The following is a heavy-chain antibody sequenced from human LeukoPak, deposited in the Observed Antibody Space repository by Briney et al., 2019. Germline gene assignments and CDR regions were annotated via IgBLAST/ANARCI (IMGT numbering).Heavy chain of an antibody. CDR3: ARSVTMVRGDIGGGNWFDP. V-gene: IGHV1-2*06. Sequence: GASVKVSCKASGYTFTGYYMHWVRQAPGQGLEWMGRINPNIGGTNYAQKFQGRVTMTRDTSISTAYMERSRLRSDDTAVYYCARSVTMVRGDIGGGNWFDPWGQGTLVTVSS. J-gene: IGHJ5*02. CDR1: GYTFTGYY. D-gene: IGHD3-10*01. CDR2: INPNIGGT.